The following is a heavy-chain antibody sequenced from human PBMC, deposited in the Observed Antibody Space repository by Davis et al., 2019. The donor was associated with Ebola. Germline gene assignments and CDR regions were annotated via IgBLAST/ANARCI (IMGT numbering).Heavy chain of an antibody. J-gene: IGHJ6*02. V-gene: IGHV3-48*01. Sequence: GESLKISCAASGFTFSSYSMNWVRQAPGKGLEWVSYISSSSSTIYYADSAKGRFTISRDNSKNTLYLQMNSLRAEDTAVYYCASEMTTFYYYYGMDVWGQGTTVTVSS. CDR1: GFTFSSYS. CDR2: ISSSSSTI. CDR3: ASEMTTFYYYYGMDV. D-gene: IGHD4-11*01.